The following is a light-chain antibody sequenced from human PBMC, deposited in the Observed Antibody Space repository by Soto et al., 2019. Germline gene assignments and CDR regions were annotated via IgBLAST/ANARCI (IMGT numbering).Light chain of an antibody. Sequence: DIQMTQSPSSMSASVGDRVTITCRASQSISAYLNWYQQKPGKAPKLLIYAASSLQSGVPSRFSCSVSWTDFLLTISSQQPEDFTPSDSKESYSNPSDTFGPGTNVDI. CDR2: AAS. J-gene: IGKJ3*01. CDR1: QSISAY. CDR3: KESYSNPSDT. V-gene: IGKV1-39*01.